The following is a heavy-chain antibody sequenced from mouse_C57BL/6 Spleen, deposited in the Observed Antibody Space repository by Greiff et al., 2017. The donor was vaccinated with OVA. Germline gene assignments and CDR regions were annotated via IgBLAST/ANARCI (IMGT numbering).Heavy chain of an antibody. CDR1: GFSLTSYG. J-gene: IGHJ4*01. CDR3: ASSYYYGSSPYAMDY. V-gene: IGHV2-2*01. Sequence: QVQLQQSGPGLVQPSQSLSITCTVSGFSLTSYGVHWVRQSPGKGLEWLGVIWSGGSTDYNAAFISRLSISKDNSKSQVFFKMNSLQADDTAIYYCASSYYYGSSPYAMDYWGQGTSVTVSS. CDR2: IWSGGST. D-gene: IGHD1-1*01.